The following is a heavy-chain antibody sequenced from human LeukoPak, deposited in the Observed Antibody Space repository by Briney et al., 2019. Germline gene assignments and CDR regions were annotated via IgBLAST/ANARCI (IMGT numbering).Heavy chain of an antibody. Sequence: GASVKVSCKASGYTFTDYYMHWVRQAPGQWLKCMGWINPNSGGTNFAQKFQGRVAMTRDTSISTAYMELGSLRSDDTAVYYCARASWQLVPYLDSWGQGTLVTVSS. CDR2: INPNSGGT. J-gene: IGHJ4*02. CDR3: ARASWQLVPYLDS. V-gene: IGHV1-2*02. CDR1: GYTFTDYY. D-gene: IGHD6-6*01.